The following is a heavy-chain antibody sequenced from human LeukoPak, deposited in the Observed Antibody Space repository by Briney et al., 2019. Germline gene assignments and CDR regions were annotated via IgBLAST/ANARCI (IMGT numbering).Heavy chain of an antibody. J-gene: IGHJ3*02. D-gene: IGHD1-14*01. CDR3: ARINHRAFPI. CDR2: IYGDGST. Sequence: GGSLRLSCVASAFTVSTNYMIWVRQAPGKGLEWVSLIYGDGSTYYADSVKGRVTISRDNSKNTGFLQMNSLTAEDTALYYCARINHRAFPIWGQGTMVTVSS. CDR1: AFTVSTNY. V-gene: IGHV3-66*01.